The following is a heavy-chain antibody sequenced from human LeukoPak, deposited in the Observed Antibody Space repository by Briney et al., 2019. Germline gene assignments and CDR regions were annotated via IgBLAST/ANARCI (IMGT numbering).Heavy chain of an antibody. D-gene: IGHD2-15*01. CDR2: ISGSGGST. CDR3: AKVLIRSGGSCYAS. V-gene: IGHV3-23*01. CDR1: GFTFSSYA. Sequence: ETGGSLRLSCAASGFTFSSYAMSWVRQAPGKGLEWVSAISGSGGSTYYADSVKGRFTISRDNSKNTLYLQMNSLRAEDTAVYYCAKVLIRSGGSCYASWGQGTLVTVSS. J-gene: IGHJ4*02.